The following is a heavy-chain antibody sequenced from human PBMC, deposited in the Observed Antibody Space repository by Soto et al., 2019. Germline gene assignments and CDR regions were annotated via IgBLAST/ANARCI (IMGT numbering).Heavy chain of an antibody. CDR3: AKEKVVVVPAAGAYIDY. J-gene: IGHJ4*02. CDR1: GFTFSSYA. V-gene: IGHV3-23*01. CDR2: ISGSGGST. Sequence: PVGSLRLSCAASGFTFSSYAMSWVRQAPGKGLEWVSAISGSGGSTYYADSVKGRFTISRDNSKNTLYLQMNSLRAEDTAVYYCAKEKVVVVPAAGAYIDYWGQGTLVTVSS. D-gene: IGHD2-2*01.